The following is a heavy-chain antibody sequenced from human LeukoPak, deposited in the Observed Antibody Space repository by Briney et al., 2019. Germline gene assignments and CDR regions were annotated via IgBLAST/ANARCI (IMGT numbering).Heavy chain of an antibody. J-gene: IGHJ4*02. D-gene: IGHD3-22*01. V-gene: IGHV4-39*07. Sequence: PSETLSLTCTVSGGSISSSSYYWGWIRQPPGKGLEWIGSIYYSGSTYYNPSLKSRVTISVDTSKNQFSLKLSSVTAADTAVYYCAREGADSYYDSWGQGTLVTVSS. CDR3: AREGADSYYDS. CDR2: IYYSGST. CDR1: GGSISSSSYY.